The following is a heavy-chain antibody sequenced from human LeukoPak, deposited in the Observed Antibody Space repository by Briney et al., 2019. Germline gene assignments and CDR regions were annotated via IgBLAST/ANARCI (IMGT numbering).Heavy chain of an antibody. Sequence: GGSLRLSCAASGFTFSSYWMSWVRQAPGKGLEWVANIKQDGSEKHYVDSVKGRFTISRDNAKNSLYLQMNSLRAEDTAVYYCARVYASNWDNPPFDYWGQGTLVTVSA. CDR2: IKQDGSEK. V-gene: IGHV3-7*01. CDR1: GFTFSSYW. J-gene: IGHJ4*02. D-gene: IGHD1/OR15-1a*01. CDR3: ARVYASNWDNPPFDY.